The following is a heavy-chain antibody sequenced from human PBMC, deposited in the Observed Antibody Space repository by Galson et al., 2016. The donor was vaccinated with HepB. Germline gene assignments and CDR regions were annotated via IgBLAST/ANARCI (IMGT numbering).Heavy chain of an antibody. Sequence: LRLSCAASGFTFSAYTIHWVRQAPGKGLEWVALISKDGSVEYYADSVKGRFTISRDNSNNRVYLQMNSLRPEDTALYYCARETPGNNPIDSWGRGTLVSVSS. J-gene: IGHJ4*02. V-gene: IGHV3-30*04. D-gene: IGHD4-23*01. CDR2: ISKDGSVE. CDR3: ARETPGNNPIDS. CDR1: GFTFSAYT.